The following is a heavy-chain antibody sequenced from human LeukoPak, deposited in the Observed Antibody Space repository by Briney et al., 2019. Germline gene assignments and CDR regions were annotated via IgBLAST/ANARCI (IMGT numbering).Heavy chain of an antibody. V-gene: IGHV3-9*01. CDR3: ARGAGSGYYFYMDV. Sequence: GGSLRLSCAASGFNFDDYAMHWVRQAPGKGLEWVSGITWNSDSIGYADSVKGRFTISRDNAKNSLYLQMNSLRAEDTAFYYCARGAGSGYYFYMDVWGKGTTVTVSS. J-gene: IGHJ6*03. CDR1: GFNFDDYA. CDR2: ITWNSDSI. D-gene: IGHD3-10*01.